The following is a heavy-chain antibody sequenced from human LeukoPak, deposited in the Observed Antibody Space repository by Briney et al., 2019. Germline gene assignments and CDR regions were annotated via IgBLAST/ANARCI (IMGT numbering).Heavy chain of an antibody. J-gene: IGHJ4*02. CDR1: GFTFSSYS. CDR3: ARQLNSLVVADY. Sequence: PGGSLRLSCAASGFTFSSYSMNWVRQAPGKGLEWVSSISSSSSYIYYADSVKGRFIISRDNAKNSLYLQMNSLRAEGTAVYYCARQLNSLVVADYWGQGTLVTVSS. CDR2: ISSSSSYI. D-gene: IGHD2-2*01. V-gene: IGHV3-21*01.